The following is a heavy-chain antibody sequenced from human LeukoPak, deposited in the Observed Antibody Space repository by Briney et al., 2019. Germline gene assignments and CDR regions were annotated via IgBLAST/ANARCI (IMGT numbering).Heavy chain of an antibody. CDR2: ISGSGGST. V-gene: IGHV3-23*01. D-gene: IGHD2-21*01. J-gene: IGHJ4*02. CDR3: AKEVADIVVVIGSLWVPRPGVFDY. CDR1: GFTFSSYA. Sequence: PGGSLRLSCAASGFTFSSYAMSWVRQAPGKGLEWVSAISGSGGSTYYADSVKGRFTISRDNSKNTLYLQMNSLRAEDTAVYYCAKEVADIVVVIGSLWVPRPGVFDYWGQGTLVTVSS.